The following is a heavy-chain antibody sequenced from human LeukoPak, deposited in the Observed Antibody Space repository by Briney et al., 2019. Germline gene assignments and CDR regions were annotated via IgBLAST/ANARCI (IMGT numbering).Heavy chain of an antibody. Sequence: SETLSLTCAVHGGSFSGYYWSWVRQPPGKGLGWIGEINHSGSTNYNPSLKSRVTISVDMSKNQFSLKLSSVTAADTAVYYCARVPPAKPGTGYDYGMDVWGQGTTVTVSS. D-gene: IGHD2-2*01. J-gene: IGHJ6*02. CDR1: GGSFSGYY. V-gene: IGHV4-34*01. CDR2: INHSGST. CDR3: ARVPPAKPGTGYDYGMDV.